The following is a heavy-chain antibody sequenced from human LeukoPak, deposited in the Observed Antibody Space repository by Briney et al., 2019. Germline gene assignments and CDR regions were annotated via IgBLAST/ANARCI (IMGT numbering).Heavy chain of an antibody. J-gene: IGHJ4*02. CDR3: ARGGWGPDY. V-gene: IGHV4-59*12. Sequence: PSETLSLTCTVSGXSISSYYGSWIRQPPGKGLEWIGYIYYSGSTNYNPSLKSRVTMSVDTSKNQLSLKLSSVTAADTAVYYCARGGWGPDYWGQGTLVTVSS. CDR2: IYYSGST. CDR1: GXSISSYY. D-gene: IGHD3-16*01.